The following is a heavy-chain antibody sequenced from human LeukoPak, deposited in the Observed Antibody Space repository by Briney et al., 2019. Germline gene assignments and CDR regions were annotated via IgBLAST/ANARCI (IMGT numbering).Heavy chain of an antibody. CDR2: INHSGST. Sequence: SETLSLTCAVYGGSFSGYYWSWIRQPPGKGLEWIGEINHSGSTNYNPSLKSRVTISVDTSKNQFSLKLSSVTAADTAVYYCARVSGITMIVVVNSDAFDIWGQGTMVTVSS. D-gene: IGHD3-22*01. J-gene: IGHJ3*02. CDR1: GGSFSGYY. CDR3: ARVSGITMIVVVNSDAFDI. V-gene: IGHV4-34*01.